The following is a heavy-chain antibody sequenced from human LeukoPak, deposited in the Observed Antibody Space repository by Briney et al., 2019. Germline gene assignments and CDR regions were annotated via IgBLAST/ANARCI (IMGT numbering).Heavy chain of an antibody. J-gene: IGHJ6*02. CDR3: ARIYDFWSGYYFTPYYYGMDV. CDR2: ISYDGSNK. D-gene: IGHD3-3*01. Sequence: GRSLRLSCAASGFTFSSYAMHWVRQAPGKGLEWVAVISYDGSNKYYADSVKGRFTISRDNSKNTLYLQMNSLRAEDTAVYYCARIYDFWSGYYFTPYYYGMDVWGQGTTVTVSS. V-gene: IGHV3-30-3*01. CDR1: GFTFSSYA.